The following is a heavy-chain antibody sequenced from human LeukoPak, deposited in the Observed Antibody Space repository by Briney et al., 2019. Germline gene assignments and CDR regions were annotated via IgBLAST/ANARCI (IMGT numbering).Heavy chain of an antibody. CDR1: GGSISSSSYY. Sequence: PSETLSLTCTVSGGSISSSSYYWGWIRQPPGKGLEWNGSIYYSGSTYYNPSLKSRVTISVDTSKNQFSLKLSSVTAADTAVYYCARAVHSSGWYGNYYYYMDVWGKGTTVTVSS. CDR2: IYYSGST. D-gene: IGHD6-19*01. CDR3: ARAVHSSGWYGNYYYYMDV. V-gene: IGHV4-39*07. J-gene: IGHJ6*03.